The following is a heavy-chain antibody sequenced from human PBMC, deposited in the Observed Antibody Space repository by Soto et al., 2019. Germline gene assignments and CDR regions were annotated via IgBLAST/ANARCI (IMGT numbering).Heavy chain of an antibody. J-gene: IGHJ4*02. V-gene: IGHV1-46*03. CDR3: ARRGSGSNSDF. D-gene: IGHD3-10*01. Sequence: QVHLVQSGAEVRKPGASVKVSCRASGYAFTSNSMQWVRQAPGQGLEWMGIINPNADTTTYAQKCQGSVTMTRDTSTSTVYMELTSLRSEDTAVYYCARRGSGSNSDFWGQGTLVTVSS. CDR1: GYAFTSNS. CDR2: INPNADTT.